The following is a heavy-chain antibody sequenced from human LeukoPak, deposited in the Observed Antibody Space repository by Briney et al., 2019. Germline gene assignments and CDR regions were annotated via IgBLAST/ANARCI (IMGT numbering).Heavy chain of an antibody. J-gene: IGHJ4*02. CDR3: AMTPASGVFDY. D-gene: IGHD6-19*01. CDR1: GFTFSSYG. CDR2: MWYDGSNK. V-gene: IGHV3-33*01. Sequence: PGRSLRLSCAASGFTFSSYGMHWVRQAPGKGLEWVAVMWYDGSNKYYADSVKGRFTISRDNSKNTLYLQMNSLRAEDTAVYYCAMTPASGVFDYWGQGTLVTVSS.